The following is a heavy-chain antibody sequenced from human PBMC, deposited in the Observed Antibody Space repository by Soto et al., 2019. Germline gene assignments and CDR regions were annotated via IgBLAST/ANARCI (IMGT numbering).Heavy chain of an antibody. J-gene: IGHJ6*02. V-gene: IGHV3-48*02. Sequence: EVQLVESGGGLVQPGGSLRLSCAASGFTFSSYSMNWVRQAPGKGLEWVSYISSSSSTIYYADSVKGRFTISRDNAKNSLYLQMNSLRDEDTAVYYCAREYSSSSHYYYYYYGMDVWGQGTTVTVSS. CDR3: AREYSSSSHYYYYYYGMDV. CDR2: ISSSSSTI. CDR1: GFTFSSYS. D-gene: IGHD6-13*01.